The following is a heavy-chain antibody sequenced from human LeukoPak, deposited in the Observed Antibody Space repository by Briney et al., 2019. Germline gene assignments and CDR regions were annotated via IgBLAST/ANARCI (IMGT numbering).Heavy chain of an antibody. V-gene: IGHV4-59*01. D-gene: IGHD1-26*01. CDR2: IYYSGST. CDR3: ARLFHPALSGNYPFDY. Sequence: PSETLSLTCTVSGGSINSYYWSWIRQPPGKGLEWIAYIYYSGSTSYNPSLKSRVTISVDTSKNRFSLKLNSVTAADTAMYYCARLFHPALSGNYPFDYWGQGTLVTVS. CDR1: GGSINSYY. J-gene: IGHJ4*02.